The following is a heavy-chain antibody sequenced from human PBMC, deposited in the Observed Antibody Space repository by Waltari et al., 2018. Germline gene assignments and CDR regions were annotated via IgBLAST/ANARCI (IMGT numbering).Heavy chain of an antibody. J-gene: IGHJ3*02. V-gene: IGHV3-9*03. Sequence: EVQLVESGGGLVQPGRSLRLSCAASGFTFDDYAMHWVRQAPGKGLEWVSGISWKSGSIGYADSVKGRFTISRDNAKNSLYLQMNSLRAEDMALYYCAKDIGYSSSWSAFDIWGQGTMVTVSS. CDR3: AKDIGYSSSWSAFDI. CDR1: GFTFDDYA. D-gene: IGHD6-13*01. CDR2: ISWKSGSI.